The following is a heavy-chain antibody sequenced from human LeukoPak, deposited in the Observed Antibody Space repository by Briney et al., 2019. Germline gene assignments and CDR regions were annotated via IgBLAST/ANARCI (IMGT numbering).Heavy chain of an antibody. CDR2: ISSSSSTI. Sequence: GGSLRLSCAASGFSFSSYSMNWVRQAPGKGLEWVSYISSSSSTIYYADSVKGRFTISRDNAKNSLYLQMNSLRAEDTAVYYCARIPSGSYFYYYYYMDVWGKGTTVTVSS. CDR3: ARIPSGSYFYYYYYMDV. V-gene: IGHV3-48*01. J-gene: IGHJ6*03. CDR1: GFSFSSYS. D-gene: IGHD1-26*01.